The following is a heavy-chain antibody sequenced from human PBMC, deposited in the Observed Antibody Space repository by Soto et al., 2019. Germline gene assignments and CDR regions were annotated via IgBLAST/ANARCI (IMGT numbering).Heavy chain of an antibody. J-gene: IGHJ4*02. Sequence: GGSLRLSCVASGFTFRSYSMSWVRQAPGKGLEWVSSMSSGSSYIYYADSVKGRFTISRDNAKNSLYLQMNSLRAEDTAVYFCARDGFTNSDFDSWGQGILVTVSS. D-gene: IGHD2-8*01. V-gene: IGHV3-21*01. CDR2: MSSGSSYI. CDR3: ARDGFTNSDFDS. CDR1: GFTFRSYS.